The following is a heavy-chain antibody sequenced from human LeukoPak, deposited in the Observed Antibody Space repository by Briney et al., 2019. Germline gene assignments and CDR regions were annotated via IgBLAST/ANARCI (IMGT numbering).Heavy chain of an antibody. J-gene: IGHJ4*02. V-gene: IGHV3-30*04. CDR1: GFTFSSYA. CDR3: ARDAVTMRY. D-gene: IGHD4-17*01. Sequence: GGSLRLSCAASGFTFSSYAMHWVRQAPGKGLEWVAAISYDGSNKYYADSVKGRFTISRDNSKNTLYLQMNSLRAEDTAVYYCARDAVTMRYWGQGTLVTVSS. CDR2: ISYDGSNK.